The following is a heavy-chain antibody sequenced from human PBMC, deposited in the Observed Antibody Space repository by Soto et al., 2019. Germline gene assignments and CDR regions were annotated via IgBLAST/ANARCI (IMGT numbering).Heavy chain of an antibody. V-gene: IGHV4-39*01. D-gene: IGHD3-10*01. J-gene: IGHJ3*02. CDR1: GGSISSSSDY. CDR2: IFYSGST. Sequence: PSKTLSLTCTVSGGSISSSSDYWGWIRQPPGKGLEWIGSIFYSGSTYYNPSLKSRVTISVDTSKNQFSLKLSSVTAADTAVYYCAKGGSGSYSNAFDIWGQGIMVSVS. CDR3: AKGGSGSYSNAFDI.